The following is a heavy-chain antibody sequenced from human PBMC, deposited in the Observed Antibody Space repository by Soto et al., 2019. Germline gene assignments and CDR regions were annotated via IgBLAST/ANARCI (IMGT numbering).Heavy chain of an antibody. Sequence: DVQLLDSGGGLVQPGGSLRLSCAASGFIFSNYVMSWVRQTPGKGLEWVSGISGRGDNTYYADSVEGRFTVSRDNSKNTLYLQMDSLRAEDTAVYYCAKTPLRVGPIDYWGQGTLVTVSS. CDR2: ISGRGDNT. D-gene: IGHD2-15*01. V-gene: IGHV3-23*01. CDR3: AKTPLRVGPIDY. CDR1: GFIFSNYV. J-gene: IGHJ4*02.